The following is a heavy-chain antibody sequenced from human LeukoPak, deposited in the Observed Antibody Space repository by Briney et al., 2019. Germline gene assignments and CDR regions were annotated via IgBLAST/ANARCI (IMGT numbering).Heavy chain of an antibody. CDR1: GFTFSSYS. D-gene: IGHD3-10*01. CDR3: ARDLWFGELIDP. J-gene: IGHJ5*02. V-gene: IGHV3-21*01. CDR2: ISSSSNYI. Sequence: GGSLRPSCAASGFTFSSYSMNWVRQAPGKGLEWVSSISSSSNYIYYADSVKGRFTISRDNAKNSLYLQMNSLRAEDTAVYYCARDLWFGELIDPWGQGTLVTVSS.